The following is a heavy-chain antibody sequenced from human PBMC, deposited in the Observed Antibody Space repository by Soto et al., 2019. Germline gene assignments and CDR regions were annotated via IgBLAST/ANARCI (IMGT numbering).Heavy chain of an antibody. V-gene: IGHV1-8*01. CDR3: ARGRVSGSYYILDF. D-gene: IGHD3-10*01. CDR2: INPNSGNI. J-gene: IGHJ4*02. CDR1: GDTFTTYD. Sequence: ASVKVSCKASGDTFTTYDINWVRQATGHGLEWMGWINPNSGNIGYAQRFQGRVTMTRDTAIRTAYMEVRSLRSDDTAVYYCARGRVSGSYYILDFWCQGNFVTVSS.